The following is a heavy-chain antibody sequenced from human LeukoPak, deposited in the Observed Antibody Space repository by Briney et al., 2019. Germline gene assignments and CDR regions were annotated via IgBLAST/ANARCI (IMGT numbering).Heavy chain of an antibody. J-gene: IGHJ4*02. Sequence: PGGSLRLSCAASGFTFSSYSMNWVRQAPGKGLEWVSSITSSGRYIYYADSVKGRFTISRDNSENSLYLQMDSLTAEDTAVYYCTRKGSQWDFLVDYWGQGTWVAVSP. V-gene: IGHV3-21*01. D-gene: IGHD2/OR15-2a*01. CDR2: ITSSGRYI. CDR1: GFTFSSYS. CDR3: TRKGSQWDFLVDY.